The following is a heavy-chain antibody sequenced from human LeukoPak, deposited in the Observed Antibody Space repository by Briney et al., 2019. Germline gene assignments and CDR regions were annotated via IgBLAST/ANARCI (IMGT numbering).Heavy chain of an antibody. V-gene: IGHV3-73*01. CDR2: IRSKTNSYAT. D-gene: IGHD1-26*01. CDR1: GFTFSGSA. CDR3: TSPTRSGSYEPNAFDI. J-gene: IGHJ3*02. Sequence: PGGSLKLSCEASGFTFSGSAMHWVRQASGKGLEWVGRIRSKTNSYATAYDASVKGRFTISRDDSKNTAYLQMSSLKTEDTAVYYCTSPTRSGSYEPNAFDIWGQGTMVTVSS.